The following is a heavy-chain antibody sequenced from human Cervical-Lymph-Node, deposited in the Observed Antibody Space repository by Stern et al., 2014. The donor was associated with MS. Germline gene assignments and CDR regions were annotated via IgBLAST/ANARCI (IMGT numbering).Heavy chain of an antibody. J-gene: IGHJ4*02. Sequence: VQLVQSGAEVKKPGASVKVSCKASGYKFSSYEMYWVRQAPGQRLEWMGWISAGNGNTRYSQKLKGRVTLTRDTSPATGYMGPGGLRSEDTVVYYCARRRYYDSSPFEYWGQGTLVTVSS. CDR2: ISAGNGNT. CDR3: ARRRYYDSSPFEY. CDR1: GYKFSSYE. V-gene: IGHV1-3*01. D-gene: IGHD3-22*01.